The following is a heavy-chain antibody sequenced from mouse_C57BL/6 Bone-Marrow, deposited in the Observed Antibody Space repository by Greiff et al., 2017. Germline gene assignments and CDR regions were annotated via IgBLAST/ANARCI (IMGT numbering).Heavy chain of an antibody. J-gene: IGHJ2*01. D-gene: IGHD2-3*01. CDR3: SAFDGNYFGC. V-gene: IGHV14-4*01. Sequence: EVQLQQSGAELVRPGASVKLSCTASGFNIKDDYIHWVKQRPEQGLEWIGWIDPEIGGTEYASKFQGKATITSDTSSNTAYLLLSSLTSEDSAVYYCSAFDGNYFGCSGQGTPLTVAA. CDR1: GFNIKDDY. CDR2: IDPEIGGT.